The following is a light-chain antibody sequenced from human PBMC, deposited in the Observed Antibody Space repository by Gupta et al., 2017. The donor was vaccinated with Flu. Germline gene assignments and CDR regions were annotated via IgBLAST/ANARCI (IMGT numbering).Light chain of an antibody. V-gene: IGKV3-20*01. J-gene: IGKJ2*01. CDR3: QQYGSSPPYT. CDR2: GAS. CDR1: QSVSSRY. Sequence: ELVLTQSPVTLSLSPGERATLSCRASQSVSSRYLAWYQQKPGQAPRLLIYGASSRATGIPDRFSGSGSGTDFTLTISRLEPEDFAVYYCQQYGSSPPYTFGQGTKLEIK.